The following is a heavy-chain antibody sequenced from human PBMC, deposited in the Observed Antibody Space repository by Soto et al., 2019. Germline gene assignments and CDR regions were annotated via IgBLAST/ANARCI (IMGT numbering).Heavy chain of an antibody. CDR1: GFIFSDYS. CDR3: ARANRPTGYYYYHYMDF. J-gene: IGHJ6*03. CDR2: ISTSSNTV. Sequence: PGGSLRLSCAASGFIFSDYSMNWVRQAPGKGLEWVSYISTSSNTVYYADSVSGRFTISRDNAKNSLYLQMNSLRDEDTAIYYCARANRPTGYYYYHYMDFWGKGTTVTVSS. V-gene: IGHV3-48*02.